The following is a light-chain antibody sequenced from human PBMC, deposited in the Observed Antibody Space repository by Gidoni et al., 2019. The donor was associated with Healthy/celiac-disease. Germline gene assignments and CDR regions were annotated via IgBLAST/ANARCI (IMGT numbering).Light chain of an antibody. J-gene: IGLJ2*01. CDR2: GNS. Sequence: QSVLPQPPSVSGAPGQRVTISCTGSSSNIGAGYDVHWYQQLPGTAPKLLIYGNSNRPSGVPDRFSGSKSGTSASLAITGLQAEDEADYYCQSYDSSLSGSGVFGGGTKLT. V-gene: IGLV1-40*01. CDR3: QSYDSSLSGSGV. CDR1: SSNIGAGYD.